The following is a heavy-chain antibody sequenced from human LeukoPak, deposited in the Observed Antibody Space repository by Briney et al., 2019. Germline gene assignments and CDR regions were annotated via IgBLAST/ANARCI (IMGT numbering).Heavy chain of an antibody. J-gene: IGHJ6*02. V-gene: IGHV4-39*02. Sequence: SETLSLTCTVSGGSISSSSHYWGWIRQPPGKGLEWIGSIYYSGSTYYNPSLKSRVTISVDTSKNHFSLRLSSVTAADTAVYYCARRRPTGGGATSYYFYGLDVWGQGTTVTVSS. CDR1: GGSISSSSHY. D-gene: IGHD1-26*01. CDR3: ARRRPTGGGATSYYFYGLDV. CDR2: IYYSGST.